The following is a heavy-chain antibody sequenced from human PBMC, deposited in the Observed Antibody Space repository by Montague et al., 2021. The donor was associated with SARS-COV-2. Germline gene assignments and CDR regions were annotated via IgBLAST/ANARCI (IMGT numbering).Heavy chain of an antibody. V-gene: IGHV3-30*18. CDR2: ISYEGSKK. CDR1: GFGFNNYG. CDR3: AKATTIFLLWLEDSLPDL. D-gene: IGHD3-10*01. J-gene: IGHJ4*02. Sequence: SLRLSCAASGFGFNNYGMHWVRQAPGEGLEWVAFISYEGSKKYFAESVKGRFAISRDSFKNTLYLQMSGLTAEDTAVYYCAKATTIFLLWLEDSLPDLWGQGTLVTVSS.